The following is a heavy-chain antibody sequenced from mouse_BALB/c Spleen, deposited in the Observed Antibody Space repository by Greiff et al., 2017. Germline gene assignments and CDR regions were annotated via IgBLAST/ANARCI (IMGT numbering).Heavy chain of an antibody. D-gene: IGHD2-14*01. J-gene: IGHJ2*01. CDR1: GFNIKDYY. Sequence: VQLQQSGAELVRSGASVKLSCTASGFNIKDYYMHWVKQRPEQGLEWIGWIDPENGDTEYAPKFQGKATMTADTSSNTAYLQLSSLTSEDTAVYYCNARYRYDGDYWGQGTTLTVSS. CDR3: NARYRYDGDY. V-gene: IGHV14-4*02. CDR2: IDPENGDT.